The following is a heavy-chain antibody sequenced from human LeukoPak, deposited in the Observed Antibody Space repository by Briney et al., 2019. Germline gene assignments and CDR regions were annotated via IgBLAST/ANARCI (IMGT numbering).Heavy chain of an antibody. CDR3: ARDGD. Sequence: GGSLRLSCAASGFTFSNYWMNWVRQAPGKGLEWVANIKQDGSEKYYVDPVKGRFTISRDNAKNSLYLQMNSLRAEDTAVYYCARDGDWGQGTLVTVSS. CDR2: IKQDGSEK. CDR1: GFTFSNYW. J-gene: IGHJ4*02. D-gene: IGHD3-16*01. V-gene: IGHV3-7*03.